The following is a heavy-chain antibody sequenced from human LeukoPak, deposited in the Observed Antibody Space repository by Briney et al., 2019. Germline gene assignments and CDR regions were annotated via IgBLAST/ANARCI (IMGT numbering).Heavy chain of an antibody. CDR2: ISYDGSNK. J-gene: IGHJ4*02. V-gene: IGHV3-30-3*01. Sequence: PGRSPRLSCAASGFTFSSYAMHWVRQAPGKGLEWVAVISYDGSNKYYADSVKGRFTISRDNSKNTLYLQMNSLRAEDTAVYYCARPIYSYFDYWGQGTLVTVSS. CDR1: GFTFSSYA. D-gene: IGHD5-18*01. CDR3: ARPIYSYFDY.